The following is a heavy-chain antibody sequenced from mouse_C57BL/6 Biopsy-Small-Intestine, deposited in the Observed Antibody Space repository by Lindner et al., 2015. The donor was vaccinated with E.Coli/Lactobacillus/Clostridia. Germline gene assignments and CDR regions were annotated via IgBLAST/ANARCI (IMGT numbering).Heavy chain of an antibody. D-gene: IGHD1-1*01. CDR2: INPNYGTT. J-gene: IGHJ2*01. V-gene: IGHV1-39*01. CDR1: GYSFTDYN. CDR3: ARSSSTVGCCFDY. Sequence: VQLQESGPELVKPGASVKISCKASGYSFTDYNMNWVKQSNGKSLGWIGVINPNYGTTAYNQKFKDKATLTVDQSSRTAYMQLNSLTSEDSAVYYCARSSSTVGCCFDYWGQGTTLTVSS.